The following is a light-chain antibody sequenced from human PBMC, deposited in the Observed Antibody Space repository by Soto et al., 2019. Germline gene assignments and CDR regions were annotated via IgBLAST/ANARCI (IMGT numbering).Light chain of an antibody. CDR1: SSDAGDYNS. V-gene: IGLV2-11*01. CDR3: CSYAGSYTFGV. CDR2: DVS. J-gene: IGLJ2*01. Sequence: QSALTQPRSVSGSPGQSVTISCTGTSSDAGDYNSVSWYQQHPGKAPKLMIYDVSKRPSGVPDRFSGSKSGNTASLTISGLQAEDEADYYCCSYAGSYTFGVFGGGTKGTVL.